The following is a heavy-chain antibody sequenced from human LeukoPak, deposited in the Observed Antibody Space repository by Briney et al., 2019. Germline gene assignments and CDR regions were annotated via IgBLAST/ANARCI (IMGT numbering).Heavy chain of an antibody. V-gene: IGHV4-61*02. CDR1: GDSISSGDYY. D-gene: IGHD2-21*01. CDR3: ARDDYSADRAFDI. Sequence: SETLSLTCTVSGDSISSGDYYWSWIRQPAGKGLEWIGRISSSGSTNYNPSLKSRVTISVDKSKNQFSLKLSSVTAADTAVYYCARDDYSADRAFDIWGQGTMVTVSS. J-gene: IGHJ3*02. CDR2: ISSSGST.